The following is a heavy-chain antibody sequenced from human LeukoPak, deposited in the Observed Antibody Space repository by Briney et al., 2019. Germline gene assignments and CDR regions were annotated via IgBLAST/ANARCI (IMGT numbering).Heavy chain of an antibody. D-gene: IGHD3-9*01. J-gene: IGHJ1*01. CDR2: ISYEGGTQ. Sequence: GSPRHSPGASGVTLRPPGLHRGRPGPGQGRGWGGGISYEGGTQHYADSVKGRFIISRDNPRNTLYLQMNILRTEDTAVYYCAKDPPLYFDWPEGYFQHWGQGTLVTVSS. CDR3: AKDPPLYFDWPEGYFQH. V-gene: IGHV3-30*18. CDR1: GVTLRPPG.